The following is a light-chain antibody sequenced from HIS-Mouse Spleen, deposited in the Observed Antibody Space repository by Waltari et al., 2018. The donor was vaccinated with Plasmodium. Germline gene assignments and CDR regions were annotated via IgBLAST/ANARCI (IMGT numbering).Light chain of an antibody. J-gene: IGKJ1*01. Sequence: DIQITQSPSSLSASVGDRLPIPCRASQSISSYLNWYQQKPGKAPKLLIYAASSLQSGVPSRFSGSGSGTDFTLTISSLQPEYFATYYCQQSYSTWTFGQGTKVEIK. CDR2: AAS. CDR3: QQSYSTWT. CDR1: QSISSY. V-gene: IGKV1-39*01.